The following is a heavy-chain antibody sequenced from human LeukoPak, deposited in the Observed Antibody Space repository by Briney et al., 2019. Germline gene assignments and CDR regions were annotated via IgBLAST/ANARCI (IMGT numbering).Heavy chain of an antibody. V-gene: IGHV3-21*01. D-gene: IGHD5-18*01. CDR3: ARGGLWSLLDMDV. CDR2: ISNSGSYI. Sequence: GGSLRLSCAASGFTFSTYGMNWVRQAPGKGLEWVSSISNSGSYIYYADSVQGRFTVSRDNAKNSLYLQMNSLRAEDTAVYYCARGGLWSLLDMDVWGKGTTVTISS. CDR1: GFTFSTYG. J-gene: IGHJ6*03.